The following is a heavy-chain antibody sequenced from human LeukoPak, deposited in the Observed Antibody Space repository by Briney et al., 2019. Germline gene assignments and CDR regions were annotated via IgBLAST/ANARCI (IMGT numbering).Heavy chain of an antibody. V-gene: IGHV3-21*01. CDR2: ISSSSSYI. CDR3: ARGRYYYDSSGQTHDY. D-gene: IGHD3-22*01. Sequence: GGSLRLSCAASGFTFSSYSMNWVRQAPGKGLEWVSSISSSSSYIYYADSVKGRFTISRDNAKNSLYLQMNSLRAEDTAVYYCARGRYYYDSSGQTHDYWGQGTLVTVSS. J-gene: IGHJ4*02. CDR1: GFTFSSYS.